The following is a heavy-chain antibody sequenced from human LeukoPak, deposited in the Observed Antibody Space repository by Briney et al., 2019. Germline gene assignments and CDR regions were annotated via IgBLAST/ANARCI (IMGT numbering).Heavy chain of an antibody. V-gene: IGHV3-30-3*01. CDR2: ISYDGSNK. J-gene: IGHJ4*02. CDR3: ARVAYSGSYHFDY. D-gene: IGHD1-26*01. Sequence: GRSLRLSCAASGFTFSSYAMHWVRQAPGKGLEWVAVISYDGSNKYYADSVKGRFTISRDNSKNTLYLQMNSLRAEDTAVYYCARVAYSGSYHFDYWGQGTLVTVSS. CDR1: GFTFSSYA.